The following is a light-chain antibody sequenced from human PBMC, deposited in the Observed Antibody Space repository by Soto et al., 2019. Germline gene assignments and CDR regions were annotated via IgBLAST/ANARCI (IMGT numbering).Light chain of an antibody. CDR1: QSVSRF. CDR3: QQRSDWPLT. CDR2: DAS. Sequence: EIVLTQSQSTLSLSPGERAILSCRASQSVSRFLAWYQQKPGQAPRLLIYDASNRATGIPARFSGSGSATDITLTISSLEPEDFALYYRQQRSDWPLTFGQGTRVEIK. J-gene: IGKJ1*01. V-gene: IGKV3-11*01.